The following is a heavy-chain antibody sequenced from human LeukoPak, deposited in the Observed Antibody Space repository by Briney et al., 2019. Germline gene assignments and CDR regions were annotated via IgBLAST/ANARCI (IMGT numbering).Heavy chain of an antibody. D-gene: IGHD6-19*01. V-gene: IGHV1-8*03. J-gene: IGHJ6*03. Sequence: GASVKVSCKASGYTFTSYDINWVRQATGQGLEWMGWMNPNSGNTGYAQKFQGRVTISRNTSISTAYMELSSLRSEDTAVYYCARGRKIAVAGTPTGYEYYYYYMDVWGKGTTVTVSS. CDR3: ARGRKIAVAGTPTGYEYYYYYMDV. CDR2: MNPNSGNT. CDR1: GYTFTSYD.